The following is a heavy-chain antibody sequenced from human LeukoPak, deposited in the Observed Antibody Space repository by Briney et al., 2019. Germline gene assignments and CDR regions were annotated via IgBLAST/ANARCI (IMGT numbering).Heavy chain of an antibody. CDR1: GFTFSSYS. CDR3: AKDMGSGWSPSDAFDI. CDR2: ISSSSSYI. V-gene: IGHV3-21*04. J-gene: IGHJ3*02. Sequence: GGSLRLSCAASGFTFSSYSMNWVRQAPGKGLEWVSSISSSSSYIYYADSVKGRFTISRDNAKNSLYLQMNSLRAEDTALYYCAKDMGSGWSPSDAFDIWGQGTMVTVSS. D-gene: IGHD6-19*01.